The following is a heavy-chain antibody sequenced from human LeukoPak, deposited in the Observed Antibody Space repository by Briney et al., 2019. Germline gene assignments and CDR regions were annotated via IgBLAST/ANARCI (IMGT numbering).Heavy chain of an antibody. J-gene: IGHJ4*02. Sequence: SVKVSCKASGGTFSSYAISWVRQAPGHGLEWMGRIIPIFGIANYAQKFQGRVTITADKSTSTAYMELSSLRSEDTAVYYCARAPDLYDSSGYLAYWGQGTLVTVSS. CDR2: IIPIFGIA. V-gene: IGHV1-69*04. D-gene: IGHD3-22*01. CDR1: GGTFSSYA. CDR3: ARAPDLYDSSGYLAY.